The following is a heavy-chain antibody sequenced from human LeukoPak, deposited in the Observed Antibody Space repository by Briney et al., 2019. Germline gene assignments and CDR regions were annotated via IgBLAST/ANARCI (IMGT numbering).Heavy chain of an antibody. CDR3: AGYGSGSYYPFDY. J-gene: IGHJ4*02. Sequence: GGSLRPSCAASGFTFSSYWMSWVRQAPGKGLEWVANIKQDGSEKYYVDSVKGRFTISRDNAKNSLYLQMNSLRAEDTAVYYCAGYGSGSYYPFDYWGQGTLVTVSS. CDR1: GFTFSSYW. D-gene: IGHD3-10*01. CDR2: IKQDGSEK. V-gene: IGHV3-7*01.